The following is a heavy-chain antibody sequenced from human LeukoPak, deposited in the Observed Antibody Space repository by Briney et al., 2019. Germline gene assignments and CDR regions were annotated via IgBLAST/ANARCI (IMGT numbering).Heavy chain of an antibody. D-gene: IGHD3-16*01. V-gene: IGHV3-23*01. Sequence: PGGSLRLSCAASGLSFSIFAMSWVRQGPARGLEWVSSLRGNGEAFYADFVKGRFTLSSDSSRNTVYLQLNNLRVEDTAIYYCARASWVSTTDAVRWGQGTLVTVS. J-gene: IGHJ4*02. CDR3: ARASWVSTTDAVR. CDR1: GLSFSIFA. CDR2: LRGNGEA.